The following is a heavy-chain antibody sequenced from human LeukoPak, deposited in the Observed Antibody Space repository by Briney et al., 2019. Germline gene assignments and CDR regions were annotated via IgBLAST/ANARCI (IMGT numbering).Heavy chain of an antibody. CDR2: ISSSGSTI. J-gene: IGHJ4*02. D-gene: IGHD6-19*01. V-gene: IGHV3-48*03. Sequence: QPGGSLRLSCAASGFTFSSYEMNWVRRAPGKGLEWVSYISSSGSTIYYADSVKGRFTISRDNAKNSLYLHMSSLRAEDTAVYYCARARGWGGYYFDSWGQGALVTVSS. CDR3: ARARGWGGYYFDS. CDR1: GFTFSSYE.